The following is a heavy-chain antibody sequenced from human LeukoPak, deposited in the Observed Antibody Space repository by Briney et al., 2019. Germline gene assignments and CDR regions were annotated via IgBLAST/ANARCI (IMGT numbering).Heavy chain of an antibody. V-gene: IGHV3-74*01. CDR3: ARDADFWSGYADY. CDR1: RFTLSSYG. CDR2: INSDGSST. J-gene: IGHJ4*02. Sequence: GGSLRLSCAASRFTLSSYGMHWVRQAPGKGLVWVSRINSDGSSTSYADSVKGRFTISRDNAKNTLYLQMNSLRAEDTAVYYCARDADFWSGYADYWGQGTLVTVSS. D-gene: IGHD3-3*01.